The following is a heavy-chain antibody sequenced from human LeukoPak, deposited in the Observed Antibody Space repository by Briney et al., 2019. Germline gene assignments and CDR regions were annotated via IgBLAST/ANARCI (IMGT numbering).Heavy chain of an antibody. V-gene: IGHV4-31*11. Sequence: SETLSLTCAVYGGSFSGYYWSWIRQHPGKGLEWIGYIYYSGSTYYNPSLKSRVTISVDTSKNQFSLKLSSVTAADTAVYYCARGPDILTGYSVGYWGQGTLGTVSS. CDR2: IYYSGST. CDR3: ARGPDILTGYSVGY. J-gene: IGHJ4*02. CDR1: GGSFSGYY. D-gene: IGHD3-9*01.